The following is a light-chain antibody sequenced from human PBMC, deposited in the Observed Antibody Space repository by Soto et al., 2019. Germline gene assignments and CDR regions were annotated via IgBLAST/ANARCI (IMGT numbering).Light chain of an antibody. CDR2: FAS. V-gene: IGKV1-9*01. Sequence: DIQLTQSPSFLSASVGDRVTITCRASQGIRSYLAWYQQEPGKAPKLLIFFASTLQSGVPSRFSGSGSGTEFTLTISSLQPGDFATYYCQQLDTSPLTFVRGTKVEIK. J-gene: IGKJ4*01. CDR1: QGIRSY. CDR3: QQLDTSPLT.